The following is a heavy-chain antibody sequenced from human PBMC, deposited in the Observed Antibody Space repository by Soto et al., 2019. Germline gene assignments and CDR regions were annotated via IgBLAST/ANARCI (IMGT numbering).Heavy chain of an antibody. V-gene: IGHV3-48*01. D-gene: IGHD6-6*01. CDR1: GFTFSSYN. CDR3: ARETQIAARPCDY. Sequence: GGSLRLSCAASGFTFSSYNMNWVRQAPGKGLEWVSYISSSSSTIYYADSVKGRFTISRDNAKNSLYLQMDTLRAEDTAVYYCARETQIAARPCDYWGQGTLVTVSS. CDR2: ISSSSSTI. J-gene: IGHJ4*02.